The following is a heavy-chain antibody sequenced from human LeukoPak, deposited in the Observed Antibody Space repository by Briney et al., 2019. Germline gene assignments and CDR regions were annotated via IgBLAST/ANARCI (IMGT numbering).Heavy chain of an antibody. V-gene: IGHV3-30*04. Sequence: PGRSLRLSCAAPGFTFSSYAMHWVRQAPGKGLEWVAVISYDGSNKYYADSVKGRFTISRDNSKNTLYLQMNSLRAEDTAVYYCARDRDYGSGSKDYWGQGTLVTVSS. CDR1: GFTFSSYA. CDR2: ISYDGSNK. D-gene: IGHD3-10*01. CDR3: ARDRDYGSGSKDY. J-gene: IGHJ4*02.